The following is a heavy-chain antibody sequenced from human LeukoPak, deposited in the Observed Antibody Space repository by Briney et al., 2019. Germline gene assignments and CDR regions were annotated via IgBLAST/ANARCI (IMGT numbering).Heavy chain of an antibody. V-gene: IGHV3-49*03. Sequence: PGGSLRVSCTASGFTFGDYAMSWFRQAPGKRLEWVGFIRSKAYGGTTEYAASVKGRFTISRDDSKSIAYLQMNSLKTEDTAVYYCTRGRRPIFGVVTHFDYWGQGTLVTVSS. D-gene: IGHD3-3*01. CDR1: GFTFGDYA. J-gene: IGHJ4*02. CDR2: IRSKAYGGTT. CDR3: TRGRRPIFGVVTHFDY.